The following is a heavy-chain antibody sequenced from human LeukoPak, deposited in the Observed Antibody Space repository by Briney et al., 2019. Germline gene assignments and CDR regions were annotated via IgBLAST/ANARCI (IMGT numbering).Heavy chain of an antibody. CDR3: ASLDSRGYTFDY. D-gene: IGHD3-22*01. Sequence: GGSLRLSCEASGFTVSSNYMSWVRQAPGKGLEWVSIIYSGGSTYYADSVKGRFTISRDNSKNTLYLQMNSLRTEDTAVYYCASLDSRGYTFDYWGQGTLVTVSS. V-gene: IGHV3-53*01. J-gene: IGHJ4*02. CDR2: IYSGGST. CDR1: GFTVSSNY.